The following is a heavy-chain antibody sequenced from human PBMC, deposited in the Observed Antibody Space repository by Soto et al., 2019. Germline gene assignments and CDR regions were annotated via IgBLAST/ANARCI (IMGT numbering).Heavy chain of an antibody. J-gene: IGHJ3*02. CDR1: GFTFSDYG. D-gene: IGHD5-18*01. Sequence: GGSLRLSCVASGFTFSDYGMHWVRQAPGKGLEWVSIISYHGVDKFYADSVKGRFTVSRDDSKNTTYLQMNSLKTEDTAIYYCVRHRIIWVNHVTTMVSNDGFDIWGQGTTVTVSS. CDR2: ISYHGVDK. V-gene: IGHV3-30*03. CDR3: VRHRIIWVNHVTTMVSNDGFDI.